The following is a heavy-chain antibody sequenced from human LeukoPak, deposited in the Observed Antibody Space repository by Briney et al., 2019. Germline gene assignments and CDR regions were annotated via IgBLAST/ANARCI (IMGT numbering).Heavy chain of an antibody. CDR1: GYSFTSYW. CDR2: IYPGDSDT. CDR3: ARPMDYYDSSGSIMDY. V-gene: IGHV5-51*01. Sequence: GESLKISCKGSGYSFTSYWIGWVRQMPGKGLELMGIIYPGDSDTRYSPSFQGQVTISADKSISTAYLQWSSLKASDTAMYYCARPMDYYDSSGSIMDYWGQGTLVTVSS. J-gene: IGHJ4*02. D-gene: IGHD3-22*01.